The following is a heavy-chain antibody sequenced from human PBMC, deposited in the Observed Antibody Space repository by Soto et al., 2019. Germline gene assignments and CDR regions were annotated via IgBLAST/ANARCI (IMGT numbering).Heavy chain of an antibody. D-gene: IGHD2-15*01. Sequence: GGSLRLSCAASGFTFSSYAMSWVRQAPGKGLEWVSAISGSGGSTYYADSVKGRFTISRDNSKNTLYLQMNSLRAEDTAVYYCAKDRRYCSGGSCYDHDAFDIWGQGTMVTVSS. V-gene: IGHV3-23*01. CDR3: AKDRRYCSGGSCYDHDAFDI. CDR1: GFTFSSYA. J-gene: IGHJ3*02. CDR2: ISGSGGST.